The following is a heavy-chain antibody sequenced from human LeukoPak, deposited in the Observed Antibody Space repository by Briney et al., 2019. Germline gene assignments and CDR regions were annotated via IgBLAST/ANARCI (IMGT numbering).Heavy chain of an antibody. Sequence: GGSLRLSCAASGFTFSSYAMSWVRQAPGKGLEWVSTISGSGGSTYYADSVKGRFTISRDNSKNTLYLQMNSLRAEDTAVYYCAKENPRGSSGYYLFDYWGQGTLVTVSS. V-gene: IGHV3-23*01. D-gene: IGHD3-22*01. J-gene: IGHJ4*02. CDR2: ISGSGGST. CDR1: GFTFSSYA. CDR3: AKENPRGSSGYYLFDY.